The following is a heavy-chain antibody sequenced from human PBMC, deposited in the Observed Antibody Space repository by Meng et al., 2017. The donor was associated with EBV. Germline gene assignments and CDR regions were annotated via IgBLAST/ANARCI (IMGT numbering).Heavy chain of an antibody. CDR3: ARGGGNRGGIVGATYRLNWFDP. V-gene: IGHV4-34*01. J-gene: IGHJ5*02. CDR2: INHSEST. CDR1: XGPFRGYY. Sequence: QVQLQQWGAGLLKPSXXXXLXXXAYXGPFRGYYWSWIRQPPGKGLEWIGEINHSESTNYNPSLKSRVTISVDTSKNQFSLKLSSVTAADTAVYYCARGGGNRGGIVGATYRLNWFDPWGQGTLVTVSS. D-gene: IGHD1-26*01.